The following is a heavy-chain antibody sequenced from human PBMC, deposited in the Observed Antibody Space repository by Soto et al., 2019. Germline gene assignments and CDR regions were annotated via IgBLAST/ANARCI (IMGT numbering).Heavy chain of an antibody. CDR2: IYSGDDT. CDR1: GFTVSSYY. CDR3: ARSYGGISVFGY. D-gene: IGHD2-15*01. V-gene: IGHV3-53*01. Sequence: GGSLRLSCAVSGFTVSSYYMSWVRQAPGEGPEWVSTIYSGDDTYYAESVKGRFTISRDNSKNTLFLQVNSLRDDDTAMYYCARSYGGISVFGYWGQGTLVTSPQ. J-gene: IGHJ4*02.